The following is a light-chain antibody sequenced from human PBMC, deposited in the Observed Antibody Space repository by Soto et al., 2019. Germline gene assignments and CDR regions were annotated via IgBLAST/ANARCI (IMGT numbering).Light chain of an antibody. Sequence: QSVLTQPPSVSGAPGQRVTISCTGSSSNIGAGYDVNWYQQLPGTAPKLLIFGDSNRPSGVPDRFSGYKSGTSASLVITGLQADDEADYYCQSNDNGLSGSDVFGTGTKLTVL. CDR2: GDS. CDR1: SSNIGAGYD. V-gene: IGLV1-40*01. J-gene: IGLJ1*01. CDR3: QSNDNGLSGSDV.